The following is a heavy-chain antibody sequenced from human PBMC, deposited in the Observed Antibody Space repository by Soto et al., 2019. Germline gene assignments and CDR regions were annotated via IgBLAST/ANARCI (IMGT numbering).Heavy chain of an antibody. CDR2: ISATGGNT. V-gene: IGHV3-23*01. CDR1: GFTFNNYA. D-gene: IGHD6-13*01. Sequence: GGSLRLSCAASGFTFNNYAMNWVRQAPGKGLEWVATISATGGNTYYADSVKGRFTISRDNAKNSLYLQMNSLRAEDTAVYYCASSISSWSTRLLDYWGQGTLVTVSS. CDR3: ASSISSWSTRLLDY. J-gene: IGHJ4*02.